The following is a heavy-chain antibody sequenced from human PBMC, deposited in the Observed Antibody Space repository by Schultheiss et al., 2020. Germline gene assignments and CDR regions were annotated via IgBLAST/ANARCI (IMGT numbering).Heavy chain of an antibody. Sequence: SQTLSLTCTVSGGSISSGGYSWSWIRQHPGKGLEWIGYIYYSGSTNYNPSLKSRVTISVDTSKNQFSLKLSSVTAADTAVYYCARERAMVRGDAFDYWGQGTLVTVSS. J-gene: IGHJ4*02. CDR3: ARERAMVRGDAFDY. CDR2: IYYSGST. CDR1: GGSISSGGYS. V-gene: IGHV4-61*08. D-gene: IGHD3-10*01.